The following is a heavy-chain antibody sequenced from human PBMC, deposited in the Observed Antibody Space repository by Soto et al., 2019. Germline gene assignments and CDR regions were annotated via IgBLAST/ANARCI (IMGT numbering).Heavy chain of an antibody. CDR1: GYIFRNYA. Sequence: QIQLVQSVAEVKKPGASVRVSCKTSGYIFRNYAISWVRQAPGQGLEWMGWISDSNDNTESAHALGGMPTLTAATPASTPYLESTSLMSSDTAVYFCARSSPSLDYWGQADLVSVSS. V-gene: IGHV1-18*04. D-gene: IGHD3-10*01. CDR2: ISDSNDNT. CDR3: ARSSPSLDY. J-gene: IGHJ4*02.